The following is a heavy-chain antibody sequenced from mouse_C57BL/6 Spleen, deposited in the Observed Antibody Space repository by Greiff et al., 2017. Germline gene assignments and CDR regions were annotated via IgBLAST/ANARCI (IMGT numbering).Heavy chain of an antibody. CDR2: IDPSDSYT. CDR1: GYTFTSYW. V-gene: IGHV1-69*01. D-gene: IGHD1-1*01. CDR3: ARGITTVVPYYFDY. Sequence: QVQLQQPGAELVMPGASVKLSCKASGYTFTSYWMHWVKQRPGQGLEWIGEIDPSDSYTTYNQKFKGKSTLTVDKSSSTAYMQLSSLTSEDSAVYYCARGITTVVPYYFDYWGQGTTLTVSS. J-gene: IGHJ2*01.